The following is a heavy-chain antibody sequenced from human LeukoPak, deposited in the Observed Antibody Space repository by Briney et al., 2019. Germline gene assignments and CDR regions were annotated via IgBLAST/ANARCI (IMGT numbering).Heavy chain of an antibody. J-gene: IGHJ4*02. D-gene: IGHD2-2*01. CDR1: GLTFSSSG. V-gene: IGHV3-23*01. Sequence: GGSLRLSCAASGLTFSSSGMTWVRQAPRKGLEWVSSISGSGGHTEYADSVKGRFTISRDYSKNTLSLQMNSLRAEDTAVYYCVKAHDRVVPAALTDYWGQGTLVTVSS. CDR3: VKAHDRVVPAALTDY. CDR2: ISGSGGHT.